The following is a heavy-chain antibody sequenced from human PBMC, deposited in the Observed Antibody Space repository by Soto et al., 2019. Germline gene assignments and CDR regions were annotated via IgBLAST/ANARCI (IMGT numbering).Heavy chain of an antibody. J-gene: IGHJ4*02. Sequence: GESLKISCAASGFTFSSYSMNWVRQAPGKGLEWVSSISSSSSYIYYADSVKGRFTISRDNAKNSLYLQMNSLRAEDTAVYYCARDFLLVGEPFIRWGQGTLVTVSS. D-gene: IGHD3-10*01. CDR3: ARDFLLVGEPFIR. V-gene: IGHV3-21*01. CDR2: ISSSSSYI. CDR1: GFTFSSYS.